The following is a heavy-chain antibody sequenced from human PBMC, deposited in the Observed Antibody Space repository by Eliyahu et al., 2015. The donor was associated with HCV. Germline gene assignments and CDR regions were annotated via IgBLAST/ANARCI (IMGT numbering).Heavy chain of an antibody. D-gene: IGHD2-15*01. CDR3: ARERGGIVVVVAALGVANWFDP. V-gene: IGHV1-69*04. Sequence: QVQLVQSGAEVKKPGSSVKVSCKASGGTFSSYAISWVRQAPGQGLEWMGRIIPILGIANYAQKFQGRVTITADKSTSTAYMELSSLRSEDTAVYYCARERGGIVVVVAALGVANWFDPWGQGTLVTVSS. CDR2: IIPILGIA. CDR1: GGTFSSYA. J-gene: IGHJ5*02.